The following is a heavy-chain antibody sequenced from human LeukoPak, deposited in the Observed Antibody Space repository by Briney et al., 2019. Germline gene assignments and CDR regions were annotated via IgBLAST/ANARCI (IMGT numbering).Heavy chain of an antibody. D-gene: IGHD6-13*01. CDR3: ARGRRRSSWTATVLFDY. V-gene: IGHV3-7*01. Sequence: GGSLRLSCAASGFTFSSYWMSWVRQAPGKRLEWVANIKQDGSEKYYVDSVKGRFTISRDNAKNSLYLQMNSLRAEDTAVYYCARGRRRSSWTATVLFDYWGQGTLVTVSS. CDR1: GFTFSSYW. CDR2: IKQDGSEK. J-gene: IGHJ4*02.